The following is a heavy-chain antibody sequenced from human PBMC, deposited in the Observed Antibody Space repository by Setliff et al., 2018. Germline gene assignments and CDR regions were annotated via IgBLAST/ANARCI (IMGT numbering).Heavy chain of an antibody. CDR1: GGSISSDSHY. Sequence: SETLSLTCTVSGGSISSDSHYWGWIRQPAGKGLERIGRIYISGSTIYNPSLKSRVTVSIDTSKNQCSLKLNSVTAADTAVYFCARGITSGGYWGQSSHYLDVWGKGTTVTVAS. CDR2: IYISGST. D-gene: IGHD3-22*01. CDR3: ARGITSGGYWGQSSHYLDV. J-gene: IGHJ6*03. V-gene: IGHV4-61*02.